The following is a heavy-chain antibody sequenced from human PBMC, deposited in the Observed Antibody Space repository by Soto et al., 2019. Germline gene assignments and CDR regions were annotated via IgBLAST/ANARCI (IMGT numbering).Heavy chain of an antibody. CDR3: AKDHEAVAGTDYYYYGMDV. J-gene: IGHJ6*02. D-gene: IGHD6-19*01. CDR2: ISYDGSNK. Sequence: QVQLVESGGGVVQPGRSLRLSCAASGFTFSSYGMHWVRQAPGKGLEWVAVISYDGSNKYYADSVKGRFTISRDNSKNTLYLQMNSLRAEDTAVYYCAKDHEAVAGTDYYYYGMDVWGQGTTVTVSS. V-gene: IGHV3-30*18. CDR1: GFTFSSYG.